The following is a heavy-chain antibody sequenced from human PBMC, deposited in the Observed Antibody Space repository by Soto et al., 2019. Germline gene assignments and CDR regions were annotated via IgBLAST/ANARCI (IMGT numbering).Heavy chain of an antibody. Sequence: SETLSLTCTVSGGSISNSSYLWGWIRQPPGKGLQWIGSVSYSGSTYYNPSLKSRVTISVDTSKTQSSLRLSSVTAADTAVYYCSRLAVFGRITGFAYWGQGALVSSSS. J-gene: IGHJ4*02. D-gene: IGHD6-19*01. V-gene: IGHV4-39*01. CDR2: VSYSGST. CDR1: GGSISNSSYL. CDR3: SRLAVFGRITGFAY.